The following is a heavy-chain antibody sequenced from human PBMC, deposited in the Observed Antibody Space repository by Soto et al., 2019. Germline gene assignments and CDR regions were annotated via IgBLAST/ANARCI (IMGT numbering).Heavy chain of an antibody. D-gene: IGHD4-17*01. CDR3: AKERYYGVSGYFDY. CDR2: ISGSGGST. V-gene: IGHV3-23*01. CDR1: GFTFSSYA. J-gene: IGHJ4*02. Sequence: GSLRLSCAASGFTFSSYAISWVRQAPGKGLKWVSAISGSGGSTYYADSVKVRFTISRDNSKNTLYLQMNSLRAEDTAVYYCAKERYYGVSGYFDYWGQGTLVTVSS.